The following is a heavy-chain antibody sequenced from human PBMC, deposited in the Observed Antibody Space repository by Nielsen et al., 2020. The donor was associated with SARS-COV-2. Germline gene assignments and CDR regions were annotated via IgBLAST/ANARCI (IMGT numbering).Heavy chain of an antibody. CDR3: ARASRPERIVVVPAVNYYYYYMDV. V-gene: IGHV1-46*01. J-gene: IGHJ6*03. Sequence: ASVKVSCKASGYTFTSYYMHWVRQAPGQGLEWMGIINPSGGSTSYAQKFQGRVTMTRDTSTSTVYMELSSLRSEDTAVYYCARASRPERIVVVPAVNYYYYYMDVWGKGTTVTVSS. D-gene: IGHD2-2*01. CDR1: GYTFTSYY. CDR2: INPSGGST.